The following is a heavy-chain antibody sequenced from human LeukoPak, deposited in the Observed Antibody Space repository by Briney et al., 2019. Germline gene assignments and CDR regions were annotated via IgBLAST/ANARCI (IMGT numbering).Heavy chain of an antibody. CDR1: GGSISSYY. D-gene: IGHD1-7*01. V-gene: IGHV4-38-2*02. Sequence: PSETLSLTCTVSGGSISSYYWGWIRQPPGKGLEWIGSIYHSGSTYYNPSLKSRVTISVDTSKNQFSLKLSSVTAADTAVYYCARVWNFNWFDPWGQGTLVTVSS. J-gene: IGHJ5*02. CDR3: ARVWNFNWFDP. CDR2: IYHSGST.